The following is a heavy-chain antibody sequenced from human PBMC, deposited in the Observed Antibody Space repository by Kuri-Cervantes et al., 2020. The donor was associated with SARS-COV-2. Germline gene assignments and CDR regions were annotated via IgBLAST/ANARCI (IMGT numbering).Heavy chain of an antibody. CDR2: MNPNSGNT. CDR3: ARSRGESSTWYYFDY. V-gene: IGHV1-8*02. J-gene: IGHJ4*02. Sequence: ASVKVSCKASGYTFTSYDINWVRQATGQGLEWMGWMNPNSGNTGYAQKFQGRVTMTRNTSISTAYMELSSLRSDDTAVYYCARSRGESSTWYYFDYWGQGTLVTVSS. D-gene: IGHD6-13*01. CDR1: GYTFTSYD.